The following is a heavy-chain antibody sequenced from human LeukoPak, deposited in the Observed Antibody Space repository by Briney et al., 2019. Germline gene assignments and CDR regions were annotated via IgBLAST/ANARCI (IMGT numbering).Heavy chain of an antibody. CDR2: INHSGST. CDR1: GGSFSGYY. D-gene: IGHD5-18*01. Sequence: SETLSLTCAVYGGSFSGYYWSWIRQPPGKGLEWIGEINHSGSTNYNPSLKSRVTISVDTSKNQFSLKLSSVTAADTAVYYCARLDTAMVKAFDIWGQGTMVTVSS. J-gene: IGHJ3*02. V-gene: IGHV4-34*01. CDR3: ARLDTAMVKAFDI.